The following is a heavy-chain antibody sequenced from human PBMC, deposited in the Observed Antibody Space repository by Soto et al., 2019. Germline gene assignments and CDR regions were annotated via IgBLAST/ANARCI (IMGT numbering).Heavy chain of an antibody. Sequence: XXSLRLSCAVSGFTFSNYAMLWVPQAPGEGLGWVSTISDTGGSTDYANPVKGRFTISRDNSRNTLSLQMNGLRVEDTAIYYCAKDFGTPGVGATPEFWGQGTLVTVSS. CDR1: GFTFSNYA. CDR2: ISDTGGST. D-gene: IGHD1-26*01. CDR3: AKDFGTPGVGATPEF. J-gene: IGHJ4*02. V-gene: IGHV3-23*01.